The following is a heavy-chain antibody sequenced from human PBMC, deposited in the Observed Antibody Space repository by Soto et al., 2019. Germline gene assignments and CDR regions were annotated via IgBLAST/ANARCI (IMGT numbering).Heavy chain of an antibody. Sequence: PSETLSLTCTVSGGSISSGYYYWSWIRQPPGKGLEWIGSIYYTGSTYYNPSLKSRVTLSLHTSKTQFSLKLTSVTAADTAVYYCARGHPSGSSWAKNWFDPWGQGTLVTVSS. CDR3: ARGHPSGSSWAKNWFDP. CDR2: IYYTGST. CDR1: GGSISSGYYY. D-gene: IGHD6-13*01. V-gene: IGHV4-30-4*01. J-gene: IGHJ5*02.